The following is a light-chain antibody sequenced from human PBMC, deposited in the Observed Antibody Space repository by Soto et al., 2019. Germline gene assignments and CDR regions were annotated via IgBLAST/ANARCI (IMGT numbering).Light chain of an antibody. CDR2: GAS. CDR1: QSVSNNY. Sequence: ESMSTQSPGTLSLSPGERATLSCRASQSVSNNYLAWYQQKPGQAPRLLIYGASNRATGIPDRFSGSGSETDFTLSISRLEADDFAVYCCLPYCRPGTFAQGSKVDIK. J-gene: IGKJ1*01. V-gene: IGKV3-20*01. CDR3: LPYCRPGT.